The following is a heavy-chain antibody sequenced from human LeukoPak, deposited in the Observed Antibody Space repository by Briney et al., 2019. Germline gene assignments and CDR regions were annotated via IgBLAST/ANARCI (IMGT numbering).Heavy chain of an antibody. D-gene: IGHD3-22*01. CDR3: ARDPSGHYDSSGYPYYYYYMDV. V-gene: IGHV1-24*01. CDR1: GYTLTELS. J-gene: IGHJ6*03. CDR2: FDPEDGET. Sequence: ASVKVSCKVSGYTLTELSMHWVRQAPGKGLEWMGGFDPEDGETIYAQKFQGRVTITTDESTSTAYMELSSLRSEDTAVYYCARDPSGHYDSSGYPYYYYYMDVWGKGTTVTVSS.